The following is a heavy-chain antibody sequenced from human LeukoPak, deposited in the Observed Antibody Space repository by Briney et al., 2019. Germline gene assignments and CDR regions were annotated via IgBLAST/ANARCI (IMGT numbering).Heavy chain of an antibody. CDR3: ARGPYDFWSGYPLIWFDP. V-gene: IGHV1-18*01. CDR2: ISAYNGNA. D-gene: IGHD3-3*01. CDR1: GYTFTRYG. Sequence: APVNPSDTPSGYTFTRYGISSVRQPPGQGLEWMGWISAYNGNANYAQKLQGRVTMTTDTSTSTAYMRQRSLRSGDTAVYYCARGPYDFWSGYPLIWFDPWGQGNLVTVSS. J-gene: IGHJ5*02.